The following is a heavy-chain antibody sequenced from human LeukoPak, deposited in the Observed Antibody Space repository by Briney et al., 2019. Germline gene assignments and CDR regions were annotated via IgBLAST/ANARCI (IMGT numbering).Heavy chain of an antibody. CDR3: ARDDGRLDY. J-gene: IGHJ4*02. CDR1: GGSISSGGYY. Sequence: SETLSLTCAVSGGSISSGGYYWSWIRQPPGKGLEWIGYIYYSGSTNYNPSLKSRVTISVDTSKNQFSLKLSSVTAADTAVYYCARDDGRLDYWGQGTLVTVSS. V-gene: IGHV4-61*08. D-gene: IGHD1-26*01. CDR2: IYYSGST.